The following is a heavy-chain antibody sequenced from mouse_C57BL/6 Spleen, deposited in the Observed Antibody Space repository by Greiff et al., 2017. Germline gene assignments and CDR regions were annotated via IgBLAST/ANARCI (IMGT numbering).Heavy chain of an antibody. CDR1: GFTFTDSY. J-gene: IGHJ4*01. CDR3: ARKLGRSYAMDY. D-gene: IGHD4-1*01. V-gene: IGHV7-3*01. Sequence: EVKLMESGGGLVQPGGSLSISCAASGFTFTDSYLSWVRQPPGKALEWLGFIRNKANGYTTEYHASVKGRFTISRDNSQSILYLQMNALIAEDSAVYYCARKLGRSYAMDYWGQGTSVTVSS. CDR2: IRNKANGYTT.